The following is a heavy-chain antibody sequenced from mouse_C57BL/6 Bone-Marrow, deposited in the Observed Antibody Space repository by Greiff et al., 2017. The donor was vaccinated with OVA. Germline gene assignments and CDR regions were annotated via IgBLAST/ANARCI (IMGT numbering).Heavy chain of an antibody. D-gene: IGHD1-1*01. V-gene: IGHV1-64*01. CDR1: GYTFTSYW. CDR2: IHPNSGST. CDR3: ARGYYYGSSWWFAY. Sequence: QVQLQQPGAELVKPGASVKLSCKASGYTFTSYWMHWVKQRPGQGLEWIGMIHPNSGSTNYNEKFKSKATLTVDKSSSTAYMQLSSLTSEDSAVYYCARGYYYGSSWWFAYWGQGTLVTVSA. J-gene: IGHJ3*01.